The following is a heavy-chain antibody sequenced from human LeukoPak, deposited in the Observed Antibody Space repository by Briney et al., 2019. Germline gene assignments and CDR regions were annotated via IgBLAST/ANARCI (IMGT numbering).Heavy chain of an antibody. CDR1: GFSLSTSGMC. J-gene: IGHJ4*02. Sequence: SGPALVKPTQTLTLTCTFSGFSLSTSGMCVSWIRQPPGKALEWLARIDWDDDKYYSTSLKTRLTISKDTSKNQVVLTMTNMDPVDTATYYCARMRGYYASGSYYKEFDYWGQGTLVTVSS. CDR2: IDWDDDK. D-gene: IGHD3-10*01. CDR3: ARMRGYYASGSYYKEFDY. V-gene: IGHV2-70*11.